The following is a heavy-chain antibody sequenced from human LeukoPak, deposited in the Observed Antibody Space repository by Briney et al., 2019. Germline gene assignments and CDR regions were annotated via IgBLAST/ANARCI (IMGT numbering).Heavy chain of an antibody. J-gene: IGHJ4*02. CDR1: GYTFTSYG. CDR2: ISAYNGNT. CDR3: ARDSAAYCSGGSCYGYFDY. Sequence: ASVTVSFTASGYTFTSYGISWVRQAPGQGLEWMGCISAYNGNTNYAQKLQGRVTMTTDTSTSTAYMELRSLRSDDAAVYYCARDSAAYCSGGSCYGYFDYWGQGTLVTVSS. V-gene: IGHV1-18*01. D-gene: IGHD2-15*01.